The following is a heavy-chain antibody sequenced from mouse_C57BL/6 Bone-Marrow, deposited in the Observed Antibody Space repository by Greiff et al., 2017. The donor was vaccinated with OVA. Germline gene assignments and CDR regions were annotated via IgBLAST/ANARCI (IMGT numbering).Heavy chain of an antibody. V-gene: IGHV5-17*01. CDR2: ISSGSSTL. CDR3: ATYYYGRSDY. Sequence: EVMLVESGGGLVKPGGSLKLSCAASGFTFSDYGMHWVRQAPEKGLEWVAYISSGSSTLYYADTVKGRFTISRDNAKNTLFLQMTSLRSEDTAMYYCATYYYGRSDYWGQGTTLTVSS. D-gene: IGHD1-1*01. J-gene: IGHJ2*01. CDR1: GFTFSDYG.